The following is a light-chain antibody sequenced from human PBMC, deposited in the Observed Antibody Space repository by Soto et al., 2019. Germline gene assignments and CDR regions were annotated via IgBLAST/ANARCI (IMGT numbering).Light chain of an antibody. J-gene: IGLJ2*01. CDR2: EGS. CDR3: CSYAGSSSVV. V-gene: IGLV2-23*01. CDR1: SSDVGSYNL. Sequence: QSALTQPASVSGSAGQSITISCTGTSSDVGSYNLVSWYQQHPGKAPKLMIYEGSKRPSGVSNRFSDSKSGNTASLTISGIQAEDEAAYYCCSYAGSSSVVFGGGSKLTVL.